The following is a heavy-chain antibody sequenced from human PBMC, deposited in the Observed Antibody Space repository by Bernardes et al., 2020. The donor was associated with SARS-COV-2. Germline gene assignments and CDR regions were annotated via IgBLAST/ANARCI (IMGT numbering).Heavy chain of an antibody. J-gene: IGHJ4*02. V-gene: IGHV3-74*01. CDR2: INEDGRIT. CDR1: GFSVSAYW. D-gene: IGHD2-15*01. CDR3: ARDFGGNSDY. Sequence: EGSLRLSCAASGFSVSAYWMHWVRQVPGEGLVWVSRINEDGRITNYADSVRGRFTISRDIAKNKIYLQMNSLRIDDTAVYYCARDFGGNSDYWGPGTLVTVSS.